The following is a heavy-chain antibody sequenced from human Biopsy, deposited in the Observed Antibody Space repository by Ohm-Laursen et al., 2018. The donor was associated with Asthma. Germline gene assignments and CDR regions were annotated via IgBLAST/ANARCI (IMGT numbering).Heavy chain of an antibody. CDR3: AREGVNYYDSSGYLEY. V-gene: IGHV3-11*01. J-gene: IGHJ4*02. CDR2: ISSSGSTI. CDR1: GGSISSGGYY. D-gene: IGHD3-22*01. Sequence: LSLTCTVSGGSISSGGYYWSWIRQAPGKGLEWVSYISSSGSTIYYADSVKGRFTISRDNAKNSLYLQMNSLRAEDTAVYYCAREGVNYYDSSGYLEYWGQGTLVTVSS.